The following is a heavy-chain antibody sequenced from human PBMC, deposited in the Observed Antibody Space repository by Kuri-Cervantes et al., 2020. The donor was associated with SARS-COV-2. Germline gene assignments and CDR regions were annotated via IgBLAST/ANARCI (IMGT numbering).Heavy chain of an antibody. V-gene: IGHV3-23*01. CDR2: IYGSGERT. D-gene: IGHD1-1*01. CDR3: AKDGYNWGDYFDY. J-gene: IGHJ4*02. CDR1: GFDFKIYA. Sequence: GGSLRLSCTASGFDFKIYAMSWVRQAPGKGLEWVSSIYGSGERTYHADSVKGRFTVSRDNLRNTLYLEMNSLRAEDTALYFCAKDGYNWGDYFDYWGQGTLVTDSS.